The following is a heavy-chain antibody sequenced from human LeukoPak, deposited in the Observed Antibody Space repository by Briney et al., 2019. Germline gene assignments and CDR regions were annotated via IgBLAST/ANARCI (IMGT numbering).Heavy chain of an antibody. D-gene: IGHD5-24*01. V-gene: IGHV4-39*01. J-gene: IGHJ4*02. CDR1: GGSISNSSYY. Sequence: SETLSLTCSVSGGSISNSSYYWGWIRQTPGTGLEWIGSIFYSGRTYYNPSLKSRVTISVDTSKNQLSLKVSSVTAADTAVYYCARHRGKMATSDFDYWGQGTLVTVSS. CDR2: IFYSGRT. CDR3: ARHRGKMATSDFDY.